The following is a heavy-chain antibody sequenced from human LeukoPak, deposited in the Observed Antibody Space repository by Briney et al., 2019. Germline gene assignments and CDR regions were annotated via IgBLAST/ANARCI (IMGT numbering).Heavy chain of an antibody. CDR1: GGSISSSSYY. Sequence: SETLSLTCTVSGGSISSSSYYWGWIRQPPGKGLEWIGSIYYSGSTYYNPSLKSRVTISVDTSKNQFSLKLSSVTAADTAVYYCARSTREDPLYFNYYGSSYYFDYWGQGTLVTVSS. CDR3: ARSTREDPLYFNYYGSSYYFDY. D-gene: IGHD3-10*01. CDR2: IYYSGST. J-gene: IGHJ4*02. V-gene: IGHV4-39*07.